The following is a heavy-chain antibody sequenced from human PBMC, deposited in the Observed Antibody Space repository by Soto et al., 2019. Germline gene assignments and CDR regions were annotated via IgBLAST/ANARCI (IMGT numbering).Heavy chain of an antibody. CDR1: GGTFSIYA. J-gene: IGHJ6*02. CDR3: ARHVYGMDV. CDR2: IIPIFGTA. Sequence: ASVKVSCKASGGTFSIYAISWVRQAPGQGLEWMGGIIPIFGTANYAQKFQGQVTISADKSISTAYLQWSSLKASDTAMYYCARHVYGMDVWGQGTTVTVSS. V-gene: IGHV1-69*06.